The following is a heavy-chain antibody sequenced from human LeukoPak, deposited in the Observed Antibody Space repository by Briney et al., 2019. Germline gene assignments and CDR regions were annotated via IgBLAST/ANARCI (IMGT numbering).Heavy chain of an antibody. J-gene: IGHJ4*02. D-gene: IGHD6-19*01. CDR3: ATIGPSSGWFPCNY. CDR2: FDPEDGET. Sequence: ASVKVSCKVSGYTLTELSMHWVRQAPGKGLEWMGGFDPEDGETIYAQKFQGRVTMTENTSTDTAYMELSSLRSEDTAVYYCATIGPSSGWFPCNYWGQGTLVTVSS. V-gene: IGHV1-24*01. CDR1: GYTLTELS.